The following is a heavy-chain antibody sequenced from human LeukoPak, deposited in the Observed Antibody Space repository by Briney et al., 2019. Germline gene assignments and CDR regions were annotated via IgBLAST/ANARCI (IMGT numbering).Heavy chain of an antibody. CDR1: GGSISSSSYY. D-gene: IGHD2-15*01. Sequence: PSETLSLTCTVSGGSISSSSYYWGWIRQPPGKGLEWIGSIYYSGSTYYNPSLKSRVTISVDTSKNQFSLKLSSVTAADTAVYCCARGGRGWFDPWGQGTLVTVSS. CDR3: ARGGRGWFDP. V-gene: IGHV4-39*01. J-gene: IGHJ5*02. CDR2: IYYSGST.